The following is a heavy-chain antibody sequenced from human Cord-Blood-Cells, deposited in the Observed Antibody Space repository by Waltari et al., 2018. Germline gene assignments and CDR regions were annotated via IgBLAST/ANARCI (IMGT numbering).Heavy chain of an antibody. Sequence: QVQLVESGGGVVQPGRSLRLSCAASGFTFSSYAMHWVRQAPGKGLEWGAVISYDGSNKYYADSVKGRFTIARDNSKNTLYLQMNSLRAEDTAVYYCARGFNWNYFDYWGQGTLVTVSS. CDR1: GFTFSSYA. CDR3: ARGFNWNYFDY. V-gene: IGHV3-30*04. CDR2: ISYDGSNK. J-gene: IGHJ4*02. D-gene: IGHD1-20*01.